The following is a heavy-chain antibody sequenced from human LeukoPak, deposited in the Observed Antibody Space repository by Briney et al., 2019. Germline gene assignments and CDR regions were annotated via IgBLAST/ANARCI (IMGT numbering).Heavy chain of an antibody. D-gene: IGHD3-10*01. V-gene: IGHV3-23*01. J-gene: IGHJ4*02. CDR3: AKDRYYGSGSYYRPYYFDS. CDR1: GVTFSSYA. CDR2: VSGRGDRT. Sequence: PGGSLRLSCSASGVTFSSYAMSWVRQAPGKGLEWVSGVSGRGDRTYYVESVKGRFTISRDNSKSTLYLQMSSLRAEDTAVYYCAKDRYYGSGSYYRPYYFDSWGQGTLVTVSS.